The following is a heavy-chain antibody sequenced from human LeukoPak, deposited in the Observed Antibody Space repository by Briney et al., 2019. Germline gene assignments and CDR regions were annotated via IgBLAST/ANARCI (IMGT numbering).Heavy chain of an antibody. V-gene: IGHV1-69*05. Sequence: SVKVSCKASGGTFSSYAISWVRQAPGQGLEWMGGIIPIFGTANYAQKLQGRVTMTTDTSTSTAYMELRSLRSDDTAVYYCARDEYDSSGSTDYWGQGTLVTVSS. CDR1: GGTFSSYA. D-gene: IGHD3-22*01. J-gene: IGHJ4*02. CDR3: ARDEYDSSGSTDY. CDR2: IIPIFGTA.